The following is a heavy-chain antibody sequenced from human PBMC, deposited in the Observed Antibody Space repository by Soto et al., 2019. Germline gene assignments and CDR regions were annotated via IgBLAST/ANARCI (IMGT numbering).Heavy chain of an antibody. CDR3: AKRGSGSYYIAPNALDF. Sequence: SETLSLTCAVHGGSLNGYYWTWVRQPPGKGLEWIGEINDSGSSNYDPSLMSRVTISVDTSKSQFSLRLSSVTAADTAIYFCAKRGSGSYYIAPNALDFWGQGTTVTVSS. D-gene: IGHD3-10*01. CDR2: INDSGSS. V-gene: IGHV4-34*01. CDR1: GGSLNGYY. J-gene: IGHJ6*02.